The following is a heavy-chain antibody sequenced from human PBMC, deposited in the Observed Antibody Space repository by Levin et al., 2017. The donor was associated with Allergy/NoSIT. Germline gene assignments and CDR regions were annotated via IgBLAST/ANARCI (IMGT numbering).Heavy chain of an antibody. V-gene: IGHV3-30*04. CDR3: ARTADGSSSWYYFDY. D-gene: IGHD6-13*01. Sequence: LSLTCAASGFTFSSYAMHWVRQAPGKGLEWVAVISYDGSNKYYADSVKGRFTISRDNSKNTLYLQMNSLRAEDTAVYYCARTADGSSSWYYFDYWGQGTLVTVSS. J-gene: IGHJ4*02. CDR2: ISYDGSNK. CDR1: GFTFSSYA.